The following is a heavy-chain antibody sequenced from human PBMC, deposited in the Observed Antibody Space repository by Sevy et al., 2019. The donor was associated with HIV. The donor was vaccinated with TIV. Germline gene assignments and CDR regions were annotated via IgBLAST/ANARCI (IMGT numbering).Heavy chain of an antibody. CDR1: AFTFSSYG. CDR3: AKDGEGSNWNYVWLDR. J-gene: IGHJ5*02. D-gene: IGHD1-7*01. V-gene: IGHV3-30*18. Sequence: GGSLRLSCAASAFTFSSYGMHWVRQAPGKGLEWVAVISYDGINQYYAESVKGRFTISRDNSKNTLYLQMNSLRAEDTAIYYCAKDGEGSNWNYVWLDRWGQGTLVTVSS. CDR2: ISYDGINQ.